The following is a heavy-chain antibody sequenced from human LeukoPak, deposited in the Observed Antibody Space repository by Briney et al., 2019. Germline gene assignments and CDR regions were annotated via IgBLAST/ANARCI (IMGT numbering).Heavy chain of an antibody. V-gene: IGHV4-34*01. CDR1: GGSFSGYY. D-gene: IGHD3-3*01. CDR2: INHSGST. J-gene: IGHJ4*02. Sequence: SETLSLTCAVYGGSFSGYYWSWIRQPPGKGLEWIGEINHSGSTNYNPSLKSRVTISVDTSKNQFSLKLSSVTAADTAVYYCARGFGVVILWGQGTLVTVSS. CDR3: ARGFGVVIL.